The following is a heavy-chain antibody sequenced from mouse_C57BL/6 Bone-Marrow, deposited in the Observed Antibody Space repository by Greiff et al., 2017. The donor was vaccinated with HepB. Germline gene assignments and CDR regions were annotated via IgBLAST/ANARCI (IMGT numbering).Heavy chain of an antibody. CDR1: GYTFTDYN. J-gene: IGHJ4*01. V-gene: IGHV1-18*01. D-gene: IGHD2-1*01. CDR2: INPNNGGT. CDR3: ARRLLWYPYAMDY. Sequence: DVKLVESGPELVKPGASVKIPCKASGYTFTDYNMDWVKQSHGKSLEWIGDINPNNGGTIYNQKFKGKATLTVDKSSSTAYMELRSLTSEDTAVYYCARRLLWYPYAMDYWGQGTSVTVSS.